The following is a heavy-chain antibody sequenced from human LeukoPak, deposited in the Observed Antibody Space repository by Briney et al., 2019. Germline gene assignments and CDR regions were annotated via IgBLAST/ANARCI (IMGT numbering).Heavy chain of an antibody. CDR3: VRGCSSTSCYPFDC. CDR2: INYDGST. V-gene: IGHV3-74*01. Sequence: GGSLRLSCAASGFTFDNYWMHWFRQAPGKGLVWVSRINYDGSTNYADSVKGRFTISRDNARNTLYMQMNSLRAEDTAVYYCVRGCSSTSCYPFDCWGQGTLVTVSS. D-gene: IGHD2-2*01. CDR1: GFTFDNYW. J-gene: IGHJ4*02.